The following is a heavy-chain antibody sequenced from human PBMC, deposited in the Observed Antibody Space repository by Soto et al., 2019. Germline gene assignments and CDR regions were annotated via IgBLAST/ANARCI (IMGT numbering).Heavy chain of an antibody. J-gene: IGHJ6*02. D-gene: IGHD6-13*01. CDR3: AKVQQLVYYYYYGMDV. CDR2: ISYDGSNK. CDR1: GFTFSSYG. V-gene: IGHV3-30*18. Sequence: PGESLKISCAASGFTFSSYGMHWVRQAPGKGLEWVAVISYDGSNKYYADSVKGRFTISRDNSKNTLYLQMNSLRAEDTAVYYCAKVQQLVYYYYYGMDVWGQGTTVTVSS.